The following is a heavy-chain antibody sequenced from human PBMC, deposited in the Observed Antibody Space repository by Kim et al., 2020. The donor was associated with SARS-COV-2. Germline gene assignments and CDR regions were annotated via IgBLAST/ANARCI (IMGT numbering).Heavy chain of an antibody. CDR1: GFTFSSYG. J-gene: IGHJ4*02. Sequence: GGSLRLSCAASGFTFSSYGMHWVRQAPGKGLEWVAVISYDGSNKYYADSVKGRFTISRDNSKNTLYLQMNSLRAEDTAVYYCAKDGSYDSKPPDYWGQGTLVTVSS. CDR2: ISYDGSNK. D-gene: IGHD3-22*01. CDR3: AKDGSYDSKPPDY. V-gene: IGHV3-30*18.